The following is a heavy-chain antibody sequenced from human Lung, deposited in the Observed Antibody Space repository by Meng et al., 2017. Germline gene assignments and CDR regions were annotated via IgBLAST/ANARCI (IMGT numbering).Heavy chain of an antibody. D-gene: IGHD4-11*01. CDR2: INHSGST. Sequence: QLQQWGAGLLKPSETLSLTCVASGGSFSDYYWSWIRQPPGKGLEWIGEINHSGSTNYNPSLESRATISVDTSQNNLSLKLSSVTAADSAVYYCARGPTTMAHDFDYWGQGTLVTVSS. V-gene: IGHV4-34*01. CDR1: GGSFSDYY. J-gene: IGHJ4*02. CDR3: ARGPTTMAHDFDY.